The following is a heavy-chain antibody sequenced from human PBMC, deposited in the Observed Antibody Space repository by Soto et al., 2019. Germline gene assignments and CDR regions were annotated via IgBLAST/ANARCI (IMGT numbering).Heavy chain of an antibody. D-gene: IGHD3-10*01. J-gene: IGHJ6*04. Sequence: SVKVSCKASGGTFSSYAISWVRQAPGQGLEWMGGIIPIFGTANYAQKFQGRVTITADKSTSTAYMELSRLSSEDTAVYYCARDKSSGSYYILNETNYYYYGMDVWGKGTTVTVSS. CDR2: IIPIFGTA. CDR1: GGTFSSYA. CDR3: ARDKSSGSYYILNETNYYYYGMDV. V-gene: IGHV1-69*06.